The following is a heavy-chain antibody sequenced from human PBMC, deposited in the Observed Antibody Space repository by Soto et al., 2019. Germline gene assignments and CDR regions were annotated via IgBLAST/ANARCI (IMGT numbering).Heavy chain of an antibody. CDR1: GYTFTAYA. CDR3: ARSAISPYGGLIGPFDY. V-gene: IGHV1-3*05. J-gene: IGHJ4*02. CDR2: INPGNGNT. D-gene: IGHD3-16*02. Sequence: QVQLVESGGEEKKPGASVKVSCEASGYTFTAYAIHWLRQAPGQRLEWMAWINPGNGNTRYSQKFLGRGSITRDTSASTAYLELDSLRSEDTAVYYCARSAISPYGGLIGPFDYWGQGNLVTVSS.